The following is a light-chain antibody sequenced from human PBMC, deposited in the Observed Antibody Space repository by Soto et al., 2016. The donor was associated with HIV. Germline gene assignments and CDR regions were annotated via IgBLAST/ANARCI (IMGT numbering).Light chain of an antibody. CDR2: DDS. Sequence: SYVLTQSPSVSVAPGKTARITCGGNNIGSQSVRWYQQRPGQAPVLVVYDDSDRPSGIPERFSGSNSGNTATLTISRVEAGDEADYCCQVWDSSSDHPVFGGGTKLTVL. J-gene: IGLJ2*01. V-gene: IGLV3-21*03. CDR3: QVWDSSSDHPV. CDR1: NIGSQS.